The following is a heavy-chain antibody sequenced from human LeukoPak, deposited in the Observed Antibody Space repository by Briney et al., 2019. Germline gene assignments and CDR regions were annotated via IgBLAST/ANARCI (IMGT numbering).Heavy chain of an antibody. CDR3: TRESGSYHGNDC. CDR1: GYTFTGYY. D-gene: IGHD1-26*01. Sequence: GASVKVSCKASGYTFTGYYMHWVRQAPGQGLEWMGRINPNNGATNYAQKLQGRVTITGDTSISTAYMELSSLRSDDTAVYYCTRESGSYHGNDCWGQGTLVTVSS. CDR2: INPNNGAT. J-gene: IGHJ4*02. V-gene: IGHV1-2*06.